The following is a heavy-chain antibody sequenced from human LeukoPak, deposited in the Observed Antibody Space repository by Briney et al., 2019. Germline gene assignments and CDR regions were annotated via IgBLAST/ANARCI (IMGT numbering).Heavy chain of an antibody. Sequence: PSETLSLTCAVSGYSIRSGYYWGWIRQPPGKGLEWIGSIYHSGSTYYNPSLKSRVTISVDTSKNQFSLKLSFVTAADTAVYYCARQGIAARIYFDYWGQGTLVTVSS. J-gene: IGHJ4*02. D-gene: IGHD6-6*01. CDR2: IYHSGST. CDR1: GYSIRSGYY. V-gene: IGHV4-38-2*01. CDR3: ARQGIAARIYFDY.